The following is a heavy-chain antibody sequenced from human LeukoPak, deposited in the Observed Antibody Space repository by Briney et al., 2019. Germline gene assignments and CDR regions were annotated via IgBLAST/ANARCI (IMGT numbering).Heavy chain of an antibody. Sequence: GGSLRLSCAASGFTFSSYGMHWVRQAPGKGLEWVAVISYDGSNKYYADPVKGRFTISRDNSKNTLYLQMNSLRAEDTAVYYCAKDMDYSSSSLDYWGQGTLVTVSS. J-gene: IGHJ4*02. D-gene: IGHD6-6*01. V-gene: IGHV3-30*18. CDR2: ISYDGSNK. CDR3: AKDMDYSSSSLDY. CDR1: GFTFSSYG.